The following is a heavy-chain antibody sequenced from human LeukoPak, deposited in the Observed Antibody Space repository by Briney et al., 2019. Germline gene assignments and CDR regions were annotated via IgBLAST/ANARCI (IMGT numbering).Heavy chain of an antibody. J-gene: IGHJ5*02. V-gene: IGHV6-1*01. CDR2: TYYRSKWYN. CDR1: GDSVSSNSAA. CDR3: ARDPGYDFWSGYNWFDP. D-gene: IGHD3-3*01. Sequence: SQTLSLTCAISGDSVSSNSAAWNWIRQSPSRGLERLGRTYYRSKWYNDYAVSVKGRITINPDTSKNQFSLQLNSVTPEDTAVYYCARDPGYDFWSGYNWFDPWGQGTLVTVSS.